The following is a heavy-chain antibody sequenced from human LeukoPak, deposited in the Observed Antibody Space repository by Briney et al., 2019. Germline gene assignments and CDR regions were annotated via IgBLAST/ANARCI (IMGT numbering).Heavy chain of an antibody. CDR3: AELGITMIGGV. V-gene: IGHV3-48*03. CDR2: ISSNGSTI. J-gene: IGHJ6*04. Sequence: PGGSLRLSCAASGFTFSSYEMNWVRQAPGKGLEWVSYISSNGSTIYYADSVKGRFTISRDNAKNSLYLQMNSLRAEDTAVYYCAELGITMIGGVWGKGTTVTTSS. D-gene: IGHD3-10*02. CDR1: GFTFSSYE.